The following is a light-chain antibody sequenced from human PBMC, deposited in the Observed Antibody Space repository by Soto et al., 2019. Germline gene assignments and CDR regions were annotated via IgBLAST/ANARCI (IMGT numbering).Light chain of an antibody. CDR2: KAS. Sequence: DIQMTQSPSTRSASVGDRVTITCRASQTISSWLAWYQQKPGQAPKLLIYKASSLESAVPSRFSGSGSGTDFTLTITYLQPEDFATYYCQQANSFPWTFGQGTKVDI. V-gene: IGKV1-5*03. CDR3: QQANSFPWT. CDR1: QTISSW. J-gene: IGKJ1*01.